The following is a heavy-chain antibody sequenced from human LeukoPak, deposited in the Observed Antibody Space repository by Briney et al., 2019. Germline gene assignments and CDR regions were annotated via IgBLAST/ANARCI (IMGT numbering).Heavy chain of an antibody. CDR3: VRQGYSGYGPHLDY. CDR1: GGSIRSYY. J-gene: IGHJ4*02. V-gene: IGHV4-59*08. CDR2: IYSSGST. Sequence: SETLSLTCTVSGGSIRSYYWSWIRQPPGKGLEWIGSIYSSGSTNYNPSLKSRVTISVDTPKNQFSLKLSSVTAADTAVYYCVRQGYSGYGPHLDYWGQGTLVTVSS. D-gene: IGHD5-12*01.